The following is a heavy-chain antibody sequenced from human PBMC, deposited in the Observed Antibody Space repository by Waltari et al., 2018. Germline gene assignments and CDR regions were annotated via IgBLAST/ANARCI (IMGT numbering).Heavy chain of an antibody. J-gene: IGHJ4*02. Sequence: QVQLVQSGAEVKKPGSSVKVSCKASGGTFSSYAISWVRQAPGQGLEWMGRIIPILGIANYAQKFQGRVTITADKSTSTAYMELSSLRSEDTAVYYCAREPRIAAAAHLDYWGQGTLVTVSS. V-gene: IGHV1-69*04. CDR3: AREPRIAAAAHLDY. D-gene: IGHD6-13*01. CDR1: GGTFSSYA. CDR2: IIPILGIA.